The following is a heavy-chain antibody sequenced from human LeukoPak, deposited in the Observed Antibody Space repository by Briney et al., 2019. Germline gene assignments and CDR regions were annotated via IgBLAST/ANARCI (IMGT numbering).Heavy chain of an antibody. V-gene: IGHV3-33*01. CDR1: GFTFSSYG. CDR2: IWYDGSNK. D-gene: IGHD2-21*02. J-gene: IGHJ4*02. Sequence: GGSLRLSCAASGFTFSSYGKHWVRQAPGKGLEWVAVIWYDGSNKYYADSVKGRFTISRDNSKNTLYLQMNSLRAEDTAVYYCARDKGVVVTAIGYFDYWGQGTLVTVSS. CDR3: ARDKGVVVTAIGYFDY.